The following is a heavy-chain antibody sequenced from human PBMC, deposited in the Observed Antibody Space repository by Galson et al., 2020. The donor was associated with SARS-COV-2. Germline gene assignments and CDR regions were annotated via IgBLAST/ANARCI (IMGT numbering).Heavy chain of an antibody. D-gene: IGHD6-19*01. CDR2: ISYDGSNK. CDR3: ARESPALGYSSGWYDAFDI. J-gene: IGHJ3*02. V-gene: IGHV3-30*04. CDR1: GFTFSSYA. Sequence: GESLKISCAASGFTFSSYAMHWVRQAPGKGLEWVAVISYDGSNKYYADSVKGRFTISRDNSKNTLYLQMNSLRAEDTAVYYCARESPALGYSSGWYDAFDIWGQGTMVTVSS.